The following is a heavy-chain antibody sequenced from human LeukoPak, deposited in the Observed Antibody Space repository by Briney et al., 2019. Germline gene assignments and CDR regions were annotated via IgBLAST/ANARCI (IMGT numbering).Heavy chain of an antibody. CDR1: GFTFSSYW. D-gene: IGHD5-18*01. CDR3: ASLRGYSYGPLDY. J-gene: IGHJ4*02. Sequence: PGGSLRLSCAASGFTFSSYWMHWVRQAPGKGLVWVSRINTDGSSTSYAGSVKGRFTISRDNAKNTLYLQMNSLRAEDTAVYYCASLRGYSYGPLDYWGQGTLVTVSS. V-gene: IGHV3-74*01. CDR2: INTDGSST.